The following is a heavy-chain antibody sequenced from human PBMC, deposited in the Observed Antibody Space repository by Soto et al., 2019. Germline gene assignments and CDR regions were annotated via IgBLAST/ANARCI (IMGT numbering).Heavy chain of an antibody. CDR3: AKVPNYYGSGTIFDY. D-gene: IGHD3-10*01. Sequence: LRLSCAASGFTFSSYAMSWVRQAPGKGLEWVSAISGSGGSTYYADSVKGRFTISRDNSKNTLYLQMNSLRAEDTAVYYCAKVPNYYGSGTIFDYWGQGTLVTVSS. J-gene: IGHJ4*02. V-gene: IGHV3-23*01. CDR1: GFTFSSYA. CDR2: ISGSGGST.